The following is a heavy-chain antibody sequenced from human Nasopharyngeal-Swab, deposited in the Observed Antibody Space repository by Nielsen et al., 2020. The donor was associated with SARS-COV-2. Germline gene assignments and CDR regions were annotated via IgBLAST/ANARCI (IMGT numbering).Heavy chain of an antibody. CDR3: ARDLAVAEYRGDYFDY. D-gene: IGHD6-19*01. J-gene: IGHJ4*02. V-gene: IGHV3-33*01. Sequence: VRQAPGKGLEWGAVIWYDGSNKYYVDSVKGRFTISRDNSKNTLYLQMNSLRAVDTAVYYCARDLAVAEYRGDYFDYWGQGTLVTVSS. CDR2: IWYDGSNK.